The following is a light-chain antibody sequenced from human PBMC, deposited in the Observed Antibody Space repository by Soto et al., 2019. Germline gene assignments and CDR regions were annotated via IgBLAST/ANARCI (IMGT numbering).Light chain of an antibody. CDR1: SGHSSYA. CDR2: LNSDGSH. V-gene: IGLV4-69*01. Sequence: QLVLTQSPSASASLGASVKLTCTLSSGHSSYAIAWHQQQPEKGPQYLMKLNSDGSHSKGDGIPDRFSGSSSGAERYLTIASLQSEDETAYYCQTWGTGIQVFGGGTKLTVL. J-gene: IGLJ2*01. CDR3: QTWGTGIQV.